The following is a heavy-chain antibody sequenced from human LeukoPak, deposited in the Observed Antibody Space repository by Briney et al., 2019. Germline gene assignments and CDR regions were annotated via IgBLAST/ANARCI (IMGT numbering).Heavy chain of an antibody. Sequence: ASVRVCCNASGYTFTAYYMHLVRQAPGQGLEWMGWIYPNSGGTNYARKFRGRVTMTRDTSISTAYLELSRLRSDDTAVYYCARDWSVGIRDDYWGQGSLVTVSS. CDR3: ARDWSVGIRDDY. D-gene: IGHD3-3*01. CDR1: GYTFTAYY. CDR2: IYPNSGGT. V-gene: IGHV1-2*02. J-gene: IGHJ4*02.